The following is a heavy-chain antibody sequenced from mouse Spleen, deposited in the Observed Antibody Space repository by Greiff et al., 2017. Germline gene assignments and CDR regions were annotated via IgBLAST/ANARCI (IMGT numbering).Heavy chain of an antibody. J-gene: IGHJ3*01. CDR3: TRAGAY. CDR1: GYTFTDYE. V-gene: IGHV1-15*01. Sequence: VHLVESGAELVRPGASVTLSCKASGYTFTDYEMHWVKQTPVHGLEWIGAIDPETGGTAFNQKFKGKAILTADKSSSTAYMELRSLTSEDSAVYYCTRAGAYWGQGTLVTVSA. CDR2: IDPETGGT.